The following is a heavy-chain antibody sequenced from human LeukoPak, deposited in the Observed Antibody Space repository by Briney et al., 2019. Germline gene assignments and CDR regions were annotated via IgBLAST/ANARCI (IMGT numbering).Heavy chain of an antibody. V-gene: IGHV4-59*01. CDR1: GGPFSGYY. Sequence: SETLSLTCAVYGGPFSGYYWSWIRQPPGKGLEWIGHIYYSGITTYNPSLKSRVTISVDTSKNQFSLKLTSVTAADTAVYYCARGVSGDYVTSWGQGTLVTVSS. D-gene: IGHD4-17*01. CDR3: ARGVSGDYVTS. J-gene: IGHJ4*02. CDR2: IYYSGIT.